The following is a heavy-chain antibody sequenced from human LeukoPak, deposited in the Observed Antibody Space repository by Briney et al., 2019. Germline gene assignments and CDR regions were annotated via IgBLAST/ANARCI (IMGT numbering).Heavy chain of an antibody. Sequence: GGSLELSCAASGFTFSGSAIHWVRQASGRGLEWVGRIRSKADTAYAASVKGRFTISRDDSRNTAYLQMNSLQTEDTAVYYCARLRAARTEPYFYYGMDVWGQGTTVTVSS. CDR3: ARLRAARTEPYFYYGMDV. CDR1: GFTFSGSA. J-gene: IGHJ6*02. V-gene: IGHV3-73*01. CDR2: IRSKADT. D-gene: IGHD6-6*01.